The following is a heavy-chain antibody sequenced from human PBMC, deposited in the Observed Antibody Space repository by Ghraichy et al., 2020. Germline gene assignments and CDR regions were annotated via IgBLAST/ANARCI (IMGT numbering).Heavy chain of an antibody. CDR2: IDLSTDTI. CDR3: AREIPGFRAASGLDY. D-gene: IGHD6-13*01. CDR1: GFNFSEYS. J-gene: IGHJ4*02. Sequence: GGSLRLTCAASGFNFSEYSVNWVRQAPGKGLEWISYIDLSTDTIYYIDSVKGRFTISRDIAKNSLYLQMDSLRDEDSALYYCAREIPGFRAASGLDYWGQGTLVTVSS. V-gene: IGHV3-48*02.